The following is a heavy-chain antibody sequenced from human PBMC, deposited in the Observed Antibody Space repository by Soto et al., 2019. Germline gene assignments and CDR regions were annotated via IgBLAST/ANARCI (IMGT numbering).Heavy chain of an antibody. D-gene: IGHD1-26*01. Sequence: SVKVSCKASGGTFSSYSINWVRQAPGQGLEWMGEIIPIFGTANSAQKFQGRVTITADESTSTAYMELSSLRSEDTAVYYCARDGGRHSGGIDYWGQGSLVAVAS. CDR2: IIPIFGTA. CDR1: GGTFSSYS. V-gene: IGHV1-69*13. CDR3: ARDGGRHSGGIDY. J-gene: IGHJ4*02.